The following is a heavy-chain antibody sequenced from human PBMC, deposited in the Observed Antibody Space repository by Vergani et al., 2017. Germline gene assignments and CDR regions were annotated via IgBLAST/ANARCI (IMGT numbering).Heavy chain of an antibody. D-gene: IGHD3-22*01. J-gene: IGHJ3*02. CDR1: GYIFTGYN. CDR3: ARGYHYDNSGYRNVLDI. V-gene: IGHV1-2*02. CDR2: INPNSGDT. Sequence: QVQQVQSGAEVKKPGASVKVSCKASGYIFTGYNMHWVRQAPGQGLEWMGWINPNSGDTKYAQKFQGRVTMTRVTSINTAYMELSRLRSDDTAVYYCARGYHYDNSGYRNVLDIWGQGTMVTVSS.